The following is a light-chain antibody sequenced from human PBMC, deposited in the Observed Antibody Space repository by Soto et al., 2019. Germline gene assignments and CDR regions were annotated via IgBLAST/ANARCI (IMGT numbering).Light chain of an antibody. Sequence: EIVLTQSPGTLSSSPGERASLSCRASQSVSSEKLAWYQQKPGQAPRLLIFGASGRATGIPERFSGSGSGTDFSLTISRLEPEDSAVYYCQQYGSSLLTFGGGTKVDIK. V-gene: IGKV3-20*01. CDR3: QQYGSSLLT. J-gene: IGKJ4*01. CDR1: QSVSSEK. CDR2: GAS.